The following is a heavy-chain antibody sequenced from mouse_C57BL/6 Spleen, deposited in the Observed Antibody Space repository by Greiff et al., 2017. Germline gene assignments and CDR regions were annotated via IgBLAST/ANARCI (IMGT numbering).Heavy chain of an antibody. CDR3: ARDLRYAMDY. CDR2: IDPSDSYT. Sequence: QVQLQQPGAELVMPGASVKLSCKASGYTFTSYWMHWVKQRPGQGLEWIGVIDPSDSYTNYNQKFKGKSTLTVDKSSSTAYMQLSSLTSEDSAVYYCARDLRYAMDYWGEGTSVTVSS. D-gene: IGHD1-1*01. CDR1: GYTFTSYW. J-gene: IGHJ4*01. V-gene: IGHV1-69*01.